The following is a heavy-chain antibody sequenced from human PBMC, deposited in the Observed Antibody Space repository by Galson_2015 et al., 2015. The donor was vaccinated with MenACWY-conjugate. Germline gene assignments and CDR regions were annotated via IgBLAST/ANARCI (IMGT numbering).Heavy chain of an antibody. J-gene: IGHJ5*02. D-gene: IGHD4-17*01. CDR2: TYYGGGP. Sequence: ETLSLTCTVSGVSIRSFSWSWIRQPPGKGLEWIGYTYYGGGPNQNPPPHSRVTPSLRTATQQFSLKLSSATAADTAVYYCARRATTGWFDPWGQGTLVIVSS. V-gene: IGHV4-59*01. CDR1: GVSIRSFS. CDR3: ARRATTGWFDP.